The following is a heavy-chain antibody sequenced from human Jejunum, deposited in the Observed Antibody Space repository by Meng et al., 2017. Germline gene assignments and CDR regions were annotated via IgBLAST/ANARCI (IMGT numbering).Heavy chain of an antibody. J-gene: IGHJ4*02. V-gene: IGHV4-4*02. D-gene: IGHD6-6*01. CDR2: IYHRGDI. CDR3: ARVDSSASFDY. CDR1: GASISSSNW. Sequence: QVQLQPWGAGRVKPSETLSLPCAVSGASISSSNWWSGVRQSPGKGLEWIGEIYHRGDINYNPSLKSRVTISVDKSKNQFSLKLNSVTAADTAVYYCARVDSSASFDYWGQGTLVTVSS.